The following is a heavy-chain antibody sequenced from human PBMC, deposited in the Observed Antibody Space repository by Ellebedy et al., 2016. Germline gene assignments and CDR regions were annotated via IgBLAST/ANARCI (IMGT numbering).Heavy chain of an antibody. CDR1: GFSLKTSGMC. D-gene: IGHD6-13*01. CDR3: ARIFSGSSSLFKYYYYGMDV. CDR2: IDWDDDK. V-gene: IGHV2-70*01. J-gene: IGHJ6*02. Sequence: SGPTLVKPTQTLTLTCTFSGFSLKTSGMCVSWIRQPPGKALEWLALIDWDDDKYYSTSPKTRLTISKDTSKNQVVLTMTNMDPVDTATYYCARIFSGSSSLFKYYYYGMDVWGQGTTVTVSS.